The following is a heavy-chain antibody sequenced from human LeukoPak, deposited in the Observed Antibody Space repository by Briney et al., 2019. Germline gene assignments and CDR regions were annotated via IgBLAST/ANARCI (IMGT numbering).Heavy chain of an antibody. CDR2: ISGSGGSI. V-gene: IGHV3-23*01. CDR3: ARWAGVIDQ. CDR1: GFTFSSYA. Sequence: GGSLRLSCAASGFTFSSYAMSWVRQAPGKGLEWVSAISGSGGSIGYADSVKGRFTISRDNAKNSLTLQMNSLRGEDTAVYYCARWAGVIDQWGQGTLVTVSS. D-gene: IGHD5-24*01. J-gene: IGHJ4*02.